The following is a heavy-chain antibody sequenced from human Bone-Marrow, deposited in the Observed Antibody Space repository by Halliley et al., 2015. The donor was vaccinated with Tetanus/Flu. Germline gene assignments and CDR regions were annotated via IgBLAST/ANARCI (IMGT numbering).Heavy chain of an antibody. CDR3: ARARLSDWHSAPDY. V-gene: IGHV3-30*01. CDR2: ISYDGRNT. D-gene: IGHD6-19*01. Sequence: WVSLISYDGRNTYYADSVKGRFTISRDNSKNTLFLQMNNLRPDDTSVYYCARARLSDWHSAPDYWGQGTLVTVSS. J-gene: IGHJ4*02.